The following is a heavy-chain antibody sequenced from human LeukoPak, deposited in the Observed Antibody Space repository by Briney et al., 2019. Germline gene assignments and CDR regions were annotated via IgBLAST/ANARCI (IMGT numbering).Heavy chain of an antibody. CDR1: GGSISSYY. CDR2: IYYSGST. CDR3: AREGWSYGDYVSS. D-gene: IGHD4-17*01. Sequence: SETLSLTCTVSGGSISSYYWSWTRQPPGKGLEWIGYIYYSGSTNYNPSLKSRVTISVDTSKNQFSLQLNSVTPEDTAVYYCAREGWSYGDYVSSWGQGTLVTVSS. J-gene: IGHJ5*02. V-gene: IGHV4-59*12.